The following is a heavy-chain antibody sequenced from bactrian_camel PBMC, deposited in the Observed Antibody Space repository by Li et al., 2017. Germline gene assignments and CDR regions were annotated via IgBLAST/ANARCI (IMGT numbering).Heavy chain of an antibody. Sequence: VQLVESGGGSVQAGGSLKLSCAASGDTYSRHCMAWFRQAPGKEREGVATIDSVGSTTYADSVKGRFTISKDDAKNTLYLQMNSLKPEDTAMCYCAVGHWGGGVCFPAADYWGQGTQVTVS. D-gene: IGHD5*01. V-gene: IGHV3S53*01. CDR3: AVGHWGGGVCFPAADY. CDR2: IDSVGST. J-gene: IGHJ4*01. CDR1: GDTYSRHC.